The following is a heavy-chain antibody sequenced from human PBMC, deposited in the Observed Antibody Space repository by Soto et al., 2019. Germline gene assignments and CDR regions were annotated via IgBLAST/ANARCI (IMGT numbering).Heavy chain of an antibody. Sequence: ASVKVSCKASGYTFTSYDINWVRQATGQGLEWMGWMNPNSGNTGYAQKFQGRVTMTRNTSISTAYMELSSLRYEDTAVYYCARERSAAGTGWFDPWGQGTLVTVSS. CDR1: GYTFTSYD. D-gene: IGHD6-13*01. CDR2: MNPNSGNT. V-gene: IGHV1-8*01. J-gene: IGHJ5*02. CDR3: ARERSAAGTGWFDP.